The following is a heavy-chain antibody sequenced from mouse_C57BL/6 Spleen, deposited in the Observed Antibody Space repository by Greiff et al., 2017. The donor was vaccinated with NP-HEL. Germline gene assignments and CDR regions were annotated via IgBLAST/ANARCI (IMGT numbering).Heavy chain of an antibody. CDR3: ARRGIYYYGSSPYWYFDV. D-gene: IGHD1-1*01. CDR2: ISNGGGST. J-gene: IGHJ1*03. V-gene: IGHV5-12*01. Sequence: DVMLVESGGGLVQPGGSLKLSCAASGFTFSDYYMYWVRQTPEKRLEWVAYISNGGGSTYYPDTVKGRFTISRDNAKNTLYLQMSRLKSEDTAMYYCARRGIYYYGSSPYWYFDVWGTGTTVTVSS. CDR1: GFTFSDYY.